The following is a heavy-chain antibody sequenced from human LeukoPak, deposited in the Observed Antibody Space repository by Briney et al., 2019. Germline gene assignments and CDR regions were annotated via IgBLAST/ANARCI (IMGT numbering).Heavy chain of an antibody. D-gene: IGHD6-13*01. CDR3: ARRLATAEYFDY. V-gene: IGHV5-51*01. J-gene: IGHJ4*02. Sequence: GGSLKISCKGSGYSFTNYWIGWARQMPGKGLEWMGIIYPGDSDTRYRPSFQGQVTISADRSISAAYLQWSSLKASDTAIYYCARRLATAEYFDYWGQGTLVTVSS. CDR2: IYPGDSDT. CDR1: GYSFTNYW.